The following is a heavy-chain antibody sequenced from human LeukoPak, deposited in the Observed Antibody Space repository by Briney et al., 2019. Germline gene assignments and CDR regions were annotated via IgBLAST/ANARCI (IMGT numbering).Heavy chain of an antibody. J-gene: IGHJ5*02. CDR2: SSSSSSYI. V-gene: IGHV3-21*01. CDR1: GFTFSSYS. D-gene: IGHD3-22*01. Sequence: GGSLRLSCAASGFTFSSYSMHWARQAPGKGLEWVSSSSSSSSYIYYADSVKGRFTISRDNAKNSLYLQMNSLRAEETTAYYCARERAYYYDSSGYYSPNWFDPWGQGTLVTVSS. CDR3: ARERAYYYDSSGYYSPNWFDP.